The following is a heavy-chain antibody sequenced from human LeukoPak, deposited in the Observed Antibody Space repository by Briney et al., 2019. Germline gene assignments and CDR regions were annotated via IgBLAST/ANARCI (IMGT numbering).Heavy chain of an antibody. D-gene: IGHD1-26*01. CDR3: ARWELHAFDI. Sequence: ASVKVSCKASRGTFSSYAISWVRQAPGQGLEWMGGIIPIFGTANYAQKFQGRVTMTTDTSTSTAYMELRSLRSDDMAVYYCARWELHAFDIWGQGTMVTVSS. J-gene: IGHJ3*02. CDR2: IIPIFGTA. V-gene: IGHV1-69*05. CDR1: RGTFSSYA.